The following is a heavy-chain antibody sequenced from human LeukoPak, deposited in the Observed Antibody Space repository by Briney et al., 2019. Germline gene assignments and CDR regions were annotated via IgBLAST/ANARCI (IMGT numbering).Heavy chain of an antibody. CDR3: ASSDP. CDR2: IYYSGST. Sequence: SETLSLTCTVSGGSISSSSYYWGWIRQPPGKGLKWIGSIYYSGSTYYNPSLKSRVTISVDTSKNQFSLKLSSVTAADTAVYYCASSDPWGQGTLVTVSS. J-gene: IGHJ5*02. V-gene: IGHV4-39*01. CDR1: GGSISSSSYY.